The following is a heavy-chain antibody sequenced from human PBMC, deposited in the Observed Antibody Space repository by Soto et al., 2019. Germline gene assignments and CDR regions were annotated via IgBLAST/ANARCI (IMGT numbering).Heavy chain of an antibody. Sequence: GASVKVSCKASGGTFSSYAISWVRQAPGQGLEWMGGIIPIFGTANYAQKFQGRVTITADESTSTAYMELGSLRSEDTAVYYCASSDSSSSYYFDYWGQGTLVTVSS. V-gene: IGHV1-69*13. D-gene: IGHD6-6*01. CDR3: ASSDSSSSYYFDY. CDR2: IIPIFGTA. CDR1: GGTFSSYA. J-gene: IGHJ4*02.